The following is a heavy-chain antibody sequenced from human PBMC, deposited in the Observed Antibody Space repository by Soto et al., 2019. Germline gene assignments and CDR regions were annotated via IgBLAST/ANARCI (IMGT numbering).Heavy chain of an antibody. Sequence: QVQLQESGPGLVKPSQTLSLTCTVSGGSISSGGYYWSWIRQHPGKGLEWIGYIYYSGSTYYNPSLKSRVTISVDTSKNQFSLKLSSVTAADTAVYYCARDLALWFGDSRRQNAFDIWGQGTMVTVSS. CDR3: ARDLALWFGDSRRQNAFDI. J-gene: IGHJ3*02. CDR1: GGSISSGGYY. CDR2: IYYSGST. V-gene: IGHV4-31*03. D-gene: IGHD3-10*01.